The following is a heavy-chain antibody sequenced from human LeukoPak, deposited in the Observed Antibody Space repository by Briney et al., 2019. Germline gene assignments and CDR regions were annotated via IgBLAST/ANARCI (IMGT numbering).Heavy chain of an antibody. V-gene: IGHV3-53*01. D-gene: IGHD2-15*01. J-gene: IGHJ4*02. CDR2: IYSGGST. Sequence: GGSLRLSCAASGFTVSSNYMSWVRQAPGKGLEWVSVIYSGGSTYYADSVKGRFTISRDNSKNTLYLQMNSLRAEDTAVYYCASSYCSGGSRYGVYFDYWGQGTLVTVSS. CDR1: GFTVSSNY. CDR3: ASSYCSGGSRYGVYFDY.